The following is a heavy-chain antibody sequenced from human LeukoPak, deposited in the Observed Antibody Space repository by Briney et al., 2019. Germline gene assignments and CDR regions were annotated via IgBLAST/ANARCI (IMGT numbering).Heavy chain of an antibody. CDR3: ANLGSNQFIAVAGNAFDI. CDR2: ISWNSGSI. V-gene: IGHV3-9*01. J-gene: IGHJ3*02. Sequence: PGRSLRLSCAASGFTFDDYAMHWARQAPGKGLEWVSGISWNSGSIGYADSVKGRFTISRDNAKNSLYLQMNSLRAEDTALYYCANLGSNQFIAVAGNAFDIWGQGTMVTVSS. CDR1: GFTFDDYA. D-gene: IGHD6-19*01.